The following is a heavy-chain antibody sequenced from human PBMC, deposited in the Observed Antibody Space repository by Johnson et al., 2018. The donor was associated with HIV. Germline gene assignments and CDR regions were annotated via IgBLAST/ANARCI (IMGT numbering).Heavy chain of an antibody. CDR3: APLGDAFDI. J-gene: IGHJ3*02. CDR1: GFTFDDYA. D-gene: IGHD7-27*01. Sequence: QVQLVESGGGLVQPGRSLRLSCAASGFTFDDYAMHWVRQAPGKGLEWVAVISYDGNNRYSVDSVKGLFTISRDNSKNTLYLQMNSLRAEDTAVYYCAPLGDAFDIWGQGTMVTVSS. V-gene: IGHV3-30*03. CDR2: ISYDGNNR.